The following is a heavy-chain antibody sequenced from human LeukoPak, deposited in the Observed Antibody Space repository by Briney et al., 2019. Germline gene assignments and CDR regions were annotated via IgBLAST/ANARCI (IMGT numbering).Heavy chain of an antibody. CDR2: ISDDGSNT. Sequence: GGSLRLSCTASGFTLSNFGMHWVRQAPGKGLDRVAVISDDGSNTYYADSVKGRFTISRDNSKNTLYLQLNSLRAEDTAVYYCAKDADTATIIYWYFDLWGRGTLVTVSS. V-gene: IGHV3-30*18. D-gene: IGHD5-18*01. CDR3: AKDADTATIIYWYFDL. CDR1: GFTLSNFG. J-gene: IGHJ2*01.